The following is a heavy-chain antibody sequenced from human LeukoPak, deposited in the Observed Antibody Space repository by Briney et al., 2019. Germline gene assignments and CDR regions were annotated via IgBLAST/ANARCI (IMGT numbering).Heavy chain of an antibody. Sequence: PGGSLRLSCAASGFTFSSYGMHWVRQAPGKGLEWVAVISYDGSNKYYADSVKGRFTISRDNSKTTLYLQMNSLRAEDTAVYYCAREYCSSTSCYFNYYYGMDVWGQGTTVTVSS. D-gene: IGHD2-2*01. CDR2: ISYDGSNK. CDR3: AREYCSSTSCYFNYYYGMDV. V-gene: IGHV3-30*03. J-gene: IGHJ6*02. CDR1: GFTFSSYG.